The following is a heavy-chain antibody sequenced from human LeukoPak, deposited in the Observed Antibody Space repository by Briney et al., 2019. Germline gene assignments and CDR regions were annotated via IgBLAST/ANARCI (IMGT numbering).Heavy chain of an antibody. V-gene: IGHV3-48*03. CDR3: ARTGGSYPYYFEY. CDR1: GFIFRSHE. CDR2: ISSSGSTI. Sequence: PGGSLRLSCAASGFIFRSHEMNWVRQAPGKGLEWVSYISSSGSTIYYADSVKGRFTLSRDNAKNSLYLQMNSLRAEDTAVYYCARTGGSYPYYFEYWGQGTLVTVSS. J-gene: IGHJ4*02. D-gene: IGHD1-26*01.